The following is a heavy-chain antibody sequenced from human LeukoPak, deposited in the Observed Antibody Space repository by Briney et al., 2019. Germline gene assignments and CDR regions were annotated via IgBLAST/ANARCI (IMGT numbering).Heavy chain of an antibody. CDR1: GGSLSSYY. CDR3: AKVAAAEGRYFDY. Sequence: SETLSLTCTVSGGSLSSYYWSWLRQPPGKGLERIGYIYYSGSTNYNPSLKSRVTISVDTSKNQFSLKLSSVTAADTAVYYCAKVAAAEGRYFDYWGQGTLVTVSS. J-gene: IGHJ4*02. D-gene: IGHD6-13*01. CDR2: IYYSGST. V-gene: IGHV4-59*08.